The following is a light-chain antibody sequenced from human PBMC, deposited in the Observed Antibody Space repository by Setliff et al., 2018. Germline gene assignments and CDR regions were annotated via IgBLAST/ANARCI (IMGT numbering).Light chain of an antibody. CDR3: NSYAASNKAV. CDR1: SRDVGGYNY. CDR2: EVT. J-gene: IGLJ1*01. V-gene: IGLV2-8*01. Sequence: QSVLTQPPSASGSPGQSVTISCTGTSRDVGGYNYVSWYQQHPGKAPKLLIYEVTKRPSGVPDRFSGSKSGNTASLTVSGLQAEDEADYYCNSYAASNKAVVGTGTKVTV.